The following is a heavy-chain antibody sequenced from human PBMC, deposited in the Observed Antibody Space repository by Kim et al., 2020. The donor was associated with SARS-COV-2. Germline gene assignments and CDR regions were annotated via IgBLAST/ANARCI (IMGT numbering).Heavy chain of an antibody. CDR1: GFTFSSYA. CDR2: ISGSGGRT. J-gene: IGHJ4*02. CDR3: AKILQGEQWLGVIDD. V-gene: IGHV3-23*01. Sequence: GGSLRLSFAASGFTFSSYAMNWVRQAPGKGLEWVSAISGSGGRTYYADSVKGRFTISRDNSKNTLYLQMNSLRAEDTAVYYCAKILQGEQWLGVIDDCGPGNLVTVSS. D-gene: IGHD6-19*01.